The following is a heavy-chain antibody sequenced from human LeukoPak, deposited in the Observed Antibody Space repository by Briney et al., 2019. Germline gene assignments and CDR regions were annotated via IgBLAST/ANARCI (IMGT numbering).Heavy chain of an antibody. CDR2: ISYDGSNK. D-gene: IGHD3-3*01. V-gene: IGHV3-30*03. Sequence: RPGGSLRLSCAASGFTFSSYGMHWVRQAPGKGLEWVAVISYDGSNKYYADSVKGRFTISRDNSKNTLYLQMNSLRAEDTAVYYCARVIISGYNDYWGQGTLVTVSS. J-gene: IGHJ4*02. CDR1: GFTFSSYG. CDR3: ARVIISGYNDY.